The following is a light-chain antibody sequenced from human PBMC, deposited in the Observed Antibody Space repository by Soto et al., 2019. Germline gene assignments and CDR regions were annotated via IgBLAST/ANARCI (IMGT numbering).Light chain of an antibody. CDR2: TGS. CDR1: QAIDSW. V-gene: IGKV1-12*01. Sequence: DIQMTQSPSSVSASVGDRVTITCRASQAIDSWLAWYQQKPGEAPKLLIFTGSLLHSGVPPRFSGSGSGTDFTHTISSLQPEDFATYYCQQTLTFPPTLGQGTKVDIK. J-gene: IGKJ1*01. CDR3: QQTLTFPPT.